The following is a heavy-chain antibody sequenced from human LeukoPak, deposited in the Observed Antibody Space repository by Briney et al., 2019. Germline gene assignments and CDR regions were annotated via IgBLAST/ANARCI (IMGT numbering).Heavy chain of an antibody. CDR3: AREPVDYYDSSGRNYAFDI. D-gene: IGHD3-22*01. CDR2: IYTSGST. J-gene: IGHJ3*02. V-gene: IGHV4-4*07. Sequence: SETLSLTCTVSGGSISSYYWSWIRQPAGKGLEWIGRIYTSGSTNYNPSLKSRVTMSVDTSKNQFSLKLSSVTAADTALYYCAREPVDYYDSSGRNYAFDIWGQGTMVTVSS. CDR1: GGSISSYY.